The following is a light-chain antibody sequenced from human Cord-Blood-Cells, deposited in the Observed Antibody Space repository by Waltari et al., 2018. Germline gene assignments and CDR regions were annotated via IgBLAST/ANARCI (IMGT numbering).Light chain of an antibody. CDR1: QSISSY. J-gene: IGKJ2*01. CDR2: AAS. V-gene: IGKV1-39*01. CDR3: QQSYSTPA. Sequence: DIQMTQSPSSLSASVGDRVTITCRASQSISSYLNWYQQKPGNAPKLLIYAASSLQSGVPSRFSVSGSGTDFTLTISSLQPEDFATYYCQQSYSTPAFGQGTKLEIK.